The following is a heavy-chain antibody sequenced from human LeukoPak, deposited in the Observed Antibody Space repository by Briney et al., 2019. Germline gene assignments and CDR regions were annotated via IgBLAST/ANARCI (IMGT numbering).Heavy chain of an antibody. CDR1: GYTFTGYY. J-gene: IGHJ4*02. V-gene: IGHV1-2*02. Sequence: ASVKVSCKASGYTFTGYYIHWVRQAPGQGLEWMGWINPNSGGTNYAQKFQGRVTMTRDTSISTAYMELSRLRSDDTAVYYCASSDMSFGESINYWGQGTLVTVSS. CDR3: ASSDMSFGESINY. CDR2: INPNSGGT. D-gene: IGHD3-10*01.